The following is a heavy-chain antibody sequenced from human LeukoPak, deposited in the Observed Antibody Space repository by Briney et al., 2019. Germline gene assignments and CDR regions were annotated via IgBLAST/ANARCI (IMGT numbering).Heavy chain of an antibody. D-gene: IGHD3-22*01. V-gene: IGHV3-23*01. CDR3: AIMHGYYDGSGYWVQ. Sequence: QSGGSLRLSCAASGFTFGSYAMSWVRQAPGKGLGWVSFISPNADRTSKTDSVEGRFTTSRDNPRNTLYLQMNSLRDDDTAVYYCAIMHGYYDGSGYWVQWGQGTLVTVSS. CDR2: ISPNADRT. J-gene: IGHJ4*02. CDR1: GFTFGSYA.